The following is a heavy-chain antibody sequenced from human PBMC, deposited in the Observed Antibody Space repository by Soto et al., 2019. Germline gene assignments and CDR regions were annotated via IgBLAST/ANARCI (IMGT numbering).Heavy chain of an antibody. D-gene: IGHD3-10*01. J-gene: IGHJ4*02. V-gene: IGHV3-73*01. CDR1: GFTFSGSA. CDR2: IRSKANSYAT. Sequence: LRLSFAASGFTFSGSAMHWVRQASGKGLEWVGRIRSKANSYATAYAASVKGRFTISRDDSKNTAYLQMNSLKTEDTAVYYCTRRPYYGSGSYPFDYWGQGTLVTVSS. CDR3: TRRPYYGSGSYPFDY.